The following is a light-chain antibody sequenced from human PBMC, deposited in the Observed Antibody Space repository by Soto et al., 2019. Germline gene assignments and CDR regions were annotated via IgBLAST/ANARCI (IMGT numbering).Light chain of an antibody. CDR1: SSDGGGYNY. Sequence: QSVLTQPASVSGSPGQSITISCTGTSSDGGGYNYVSWYQHHPGKAPKPIIYGVTNRPSGVSNPFSGSKSGNTASLTISGLHPEDEAAYYCSSYTTSNTRQIVFGTGTKVTVL. CDR2: GVT. J-gene: IGLJ1*01. CDR3: SSYTTSNTRQIV. V-gene: IGLV2-14*03.